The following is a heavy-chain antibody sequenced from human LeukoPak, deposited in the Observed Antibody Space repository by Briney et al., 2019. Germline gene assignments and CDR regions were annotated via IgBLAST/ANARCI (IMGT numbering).Heavy chain of an antibody. Sequence: SETLSLTCTVSGGSISSYYWSWLRQPPGKGLEWIGYIYYSGSTNYNPSLKSRVTISVDTSKNQFSLKLSSVTAADTAVYYCARELYDSSGLYYFDYWGQGTLVTVSS. J-gene: IGHJ4*02. CDR3: ARELYDSSGLYYFDY. D-gene: IGHD3-22*01. CDR2: IYYSGST. CDR1: GGSISSYY. V-gene: IGHV4-59*01.